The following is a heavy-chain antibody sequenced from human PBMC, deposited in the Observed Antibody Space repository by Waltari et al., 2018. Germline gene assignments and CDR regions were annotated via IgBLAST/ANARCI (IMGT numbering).Heavy chain of an antibody. CDR3: AGRYYDSSGYSVPDY. D-gene: IGHD3-22*01. J-gene: IGHJ4*02. CDR1: GCSISSSNW. V-gene: IGHV4-4*02. CDR2: IYHSGST. Sequence: QLQLQESGPGLVQPSGTLSLTCAVSGCSISSSNWCGWVRRPPWKGLEWIGEIYHSGSTTYNPSLKSRVTISVDKSKNQFYLKLSSVTAADTAVYYCAGRYYDSSGYSVPDYWGQGTLVTVSS.